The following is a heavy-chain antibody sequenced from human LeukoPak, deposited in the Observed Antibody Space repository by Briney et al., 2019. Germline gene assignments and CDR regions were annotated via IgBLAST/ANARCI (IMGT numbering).Heavy chain of an antibody. V-gene: IGHV4-34*01. CDR1: GESLSKYY. J-gene: IGHJ4*02. CDR2: INHRGST. Sequence: SETLSLTCAVYGESLSKYYWTWIRQSPGKGLEWIGEINHRGSTNLNPSLKSRVTLSVDTSKHQFSLKLTSVTAADAAVYYCASSVGSTDYWGQGALVTVSS. CDR3: ASSVGSTDY. D-gene: IGHD1-26*01.